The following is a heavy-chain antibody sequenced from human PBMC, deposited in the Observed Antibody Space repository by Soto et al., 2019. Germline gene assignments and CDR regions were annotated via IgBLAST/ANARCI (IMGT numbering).Heavy chain of an antibody. CDR3: ARADGASPLGGMDV. CDR2: IGTAGDT. J-gene: IGHJ6*02. V-gene: IGHV3-13*01. Sequence: LSLTCAASGFTFSSYDMHWVRQATGKGLEWVSAIGTAGDTYYPGSVKGRFTISRENAKNSLYLQMNSLRAGDTAVYYCARADGASPLGGMDVWGQGTTVTVSS. CDR1: GFTFSSYD. D-gene: IGHD1-26*01.